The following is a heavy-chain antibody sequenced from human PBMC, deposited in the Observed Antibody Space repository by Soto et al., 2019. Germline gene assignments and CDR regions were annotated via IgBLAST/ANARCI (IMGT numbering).Heavy chain of an antibody. CDR2: INHSGST. CDR3: ARGRRLRPPAAAIPARGNWFDP. D-gene: IGHD2-2*02. J-gene: IGHJ5*02. CDR1: GGSFSGYY. Sequence: SETLSLTCAVYGGSFSGYYWSWIRQPPGKGLEWVGEINHSGSTNYNPSLKSRVTISVDTSKNQFSLKLSSVTAADTAVYYCARGRRLRPPAAAIPARGNWFDPWGQGTLVTVSS. V-gene: IGHV4-34*01.